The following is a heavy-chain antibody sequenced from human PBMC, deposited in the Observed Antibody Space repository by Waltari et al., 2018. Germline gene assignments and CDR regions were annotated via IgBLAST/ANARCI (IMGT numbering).Heavy chain of an antibody. CDR1: GYTFTSYA. D-gene: IGHD2-2*01. J-gene: IGHJ4*02. CDR3: ARIVPAAMSYFDY. Sequence: QVQLVQSGAEGKKPGASVKVSCKASGYTFTSYAMHWVRQAPGQRLEWMGWINAGNGNTKYSQKFQGRVTITRDTSASTAYMELSSLRSEDTAVYYCARIVPAAMSYFDYWGQGTLVTVSS. CDR2: INAGNGNT. V-gene: IGHV1-3*01.